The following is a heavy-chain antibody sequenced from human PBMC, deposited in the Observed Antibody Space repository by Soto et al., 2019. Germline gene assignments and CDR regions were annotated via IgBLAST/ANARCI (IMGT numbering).Heavy chain of an antibody. CDR1: GDSMASYY. V-gene: IGHV4-59*01. D-gene: IGHD2-15*01. Sequence: PSETLSLTCTVSGDSMASYYWSWIRRPPGQGLEWIGFVYYNGTTKYNLSLKSRVTMSVDTSTNQFSLNLRSVTAAASAVYYCARTPLFWGQGIQVTVSS. CDR2: VYYNGTT. J-gene: IGHJ4*02. CDR3: ARTPLF.